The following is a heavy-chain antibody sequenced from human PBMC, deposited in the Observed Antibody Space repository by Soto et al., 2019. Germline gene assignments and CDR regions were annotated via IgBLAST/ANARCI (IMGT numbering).Heavy chain of an antibody. CDR1: GDSVSSNSAA. CDR2: TYYRSKWYN. Sequence: SPTLSLTCAISGDSVSSNSAAWNWIRQSPSRGLEWLGRTYYRSKWYNDYAVSVKSRITINPDTSKNQFSLQLNSVTPEATAVYYCASGGRSSTILYGMDVWGQGTTVTVSS. J-gene: IGHJ6*02. D-gene: IGHD2-2*01. CDR3: ASGGRSSTILYGMDV. V-gene: IGHV6-1*01.